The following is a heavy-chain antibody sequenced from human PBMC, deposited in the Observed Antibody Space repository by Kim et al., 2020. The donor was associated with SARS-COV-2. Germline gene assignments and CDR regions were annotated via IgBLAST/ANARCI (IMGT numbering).Heavy chain of an antibody. CDR3: ARGDSSLPYYYGMDV. CDR1: GGTFSSYA. V-gene: IGHV1-69*04. J-gene: IGHJ6*02. Sequence: SVKVSCKASGGTFSSYAISWVRQAPGQGLEWMGRIIPILGIANYAQKFQGRVTITADKSTSTAYMELSSLRSEDTAVYYCARGDSSLPYYYGMDVWGQGTTVTVSS. CDR2: IIPILGIA. D-gene: IGHD6-19*01.